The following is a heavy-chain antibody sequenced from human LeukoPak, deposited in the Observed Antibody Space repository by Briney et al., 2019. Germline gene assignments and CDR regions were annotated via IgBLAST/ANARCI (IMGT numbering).Heavy chain of an antibody. V-gene: IGHV4-4*07. CDR2: IYTSGST. CDR3: ARYRRAYYYYYYMDV. J-gene: IGHJ6*03. CDR1: GGSISSYY. D-gene: IGHD4-11*01. Sequence: SETLSLTCTVSGGSISSYYWSWIRQPAGKGLEWIGRIYTSGSTNYNPSLKSRVTMSVDASKNQFSLKLSSVTAADTAVYYCARYRRAYYYYYYMDVWGKGTTVTVSS.